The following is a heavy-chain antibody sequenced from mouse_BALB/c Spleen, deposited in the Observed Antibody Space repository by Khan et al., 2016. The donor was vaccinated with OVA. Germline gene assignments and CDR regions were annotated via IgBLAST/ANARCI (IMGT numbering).Heavy chain of an antibody. CDR1: GYSFTDYT. V-gene: IGHV1-18*01. Sequence: VQLQQSGPELVKPGASMKISCKASGYSFTDYTMNWVMQSHGKNLEWIGLINPYNGATIYNQKFRGKATLTIDKSSSTAYMELLSLTSEDSAVYYYTSVGSLYWGQGTTLTVST. D-gene: IGHD3-2*02. J-gene: IGHJ2*01. CDR2: INPYNGAT. CDR3: TSVGSLY.